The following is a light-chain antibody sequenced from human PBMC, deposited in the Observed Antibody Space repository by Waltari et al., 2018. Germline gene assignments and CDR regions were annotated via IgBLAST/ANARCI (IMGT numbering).Light chain of an antibody. J-gene: IGKJ4*01. CDR2: WAS. CDR1: QSVLYSSNNKNY. Sequence: DIVVTQSPEVLSVSLGERATINCKSSQSVLYSSNNKNYVAWFQQKPGQRPRLLIYWASTRESGVPDRFSGSGSGTDFSLTIANLQAEDVAVYYCQQYYRIPLSFGGGTKVEIK. CDR3: QQYYRIPLS. V-gene: IGKV4-1*01.